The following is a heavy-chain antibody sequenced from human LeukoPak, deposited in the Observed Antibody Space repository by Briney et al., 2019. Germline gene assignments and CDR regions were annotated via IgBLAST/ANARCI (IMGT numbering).Heavy chain of an antibody. V-gene: IGHV4-39*01. CDR2: IYYSGST. D-gene: IGHD6-13*01. Sequence: SETLSLTCTVSGGSISSSSYYWGWIRQPPGKGLEWIGSIYYSGSTYYNPSLKSRVTISVDTSKNQFPLKLSSVTAADTAVYYCAGQSSSSENDAFDIWGQGTMVTVSS. J-gene: IGHJ3*02. CDR1: GGSISSSSYY. CDR3: AGQSSSSENDAFDI.